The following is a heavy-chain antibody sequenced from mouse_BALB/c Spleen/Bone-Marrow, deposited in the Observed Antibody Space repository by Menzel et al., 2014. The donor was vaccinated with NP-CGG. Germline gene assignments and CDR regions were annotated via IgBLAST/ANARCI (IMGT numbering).Heavy chain of an antibody. D-gene: IGHD2-3*01. CDR1: GFNIKDTY. V-gene: IGHV14-3*02. Sequence: DVHLVESGAELVTPGASVRLSCTASGFNIKDTYMHWVKQRPDQGLEWIGRIDPANGNAKHDPKFQGKAAITADTSSNTTYLQLSSLTSEDTAVYYCAIYFYFDYWGQGTTLTVSS. CDR3: AIYFYFDY. CDR2: IDPANGNA. J-gene: IGHJ2*01.